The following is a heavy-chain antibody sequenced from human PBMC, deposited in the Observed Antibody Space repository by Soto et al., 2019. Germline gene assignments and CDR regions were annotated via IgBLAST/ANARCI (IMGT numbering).Heavy chain of an antibody. D-gene: IGHD2-8*02. J-gene: IGHJ6*03. Sequence: SETLSLTCTVSGGSISGSTYYWGWSRQPPGKGLEYIGIIYYSGSTYYNPSLKSRVTMSVDTSKNQFSLTLNSVTAADTATYYCARGGISHWAYFYYMDVWDRGTTVTVSS. V-gene: IGHV4-39*07. CDR2: IYYSGST. CDR1: GGSISGSTYY. CDR3: ARGGISHWAYFYYMDV.